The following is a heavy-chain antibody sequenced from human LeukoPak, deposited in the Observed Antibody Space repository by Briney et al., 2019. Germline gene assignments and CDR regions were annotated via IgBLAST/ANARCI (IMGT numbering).Heavy chain of an antibody. CDR3: ARDPDSSGYYFYYFDY. V-gene: IGHV3-33*01. D-gene: IGHD3-22*01. Sequence: PGGSLRLSCTASGFTFSNYGIHWVRQAPGKGLEWVAVIWYDGSNKYYADSVKGRFTIPRDNSKNTLYLQMNSLRAEDTAVYYCARDPDSSGYYFYYFDYWGQGTLVTVSS. CDR2: IWYDGSNK. CDR1: GFTFSNYG. J-gene: IGHJ4*02.